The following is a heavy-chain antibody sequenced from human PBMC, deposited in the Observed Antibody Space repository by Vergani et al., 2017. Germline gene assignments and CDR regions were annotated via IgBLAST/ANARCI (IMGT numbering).Heavy chain of an antibody. D-gene: IGHD2-15*01. Sequence: QNTLKESGPTLLKPTQTRTLTSTFSVFSPTARGVAVGWISQPPGKALEWLAIVFLDDAKRYSPSLRNRVTITRDTSRNQVVLTMTIIDPVDTATYYCTHRPDWSLSNCYDDYCGEGTLVTVSS. CDR1: VFSPTARGVA. J-gene: IGHJ4*02. V-gene: IGHV2-5*02. CDR3: THRPDWSLSNCYDDY. CDR2: VFLDDAK.